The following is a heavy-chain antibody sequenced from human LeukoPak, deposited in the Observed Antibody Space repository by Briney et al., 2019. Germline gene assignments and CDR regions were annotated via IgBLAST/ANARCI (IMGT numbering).Heavy chain of an antibody. D-gene: IGHD2-15*01. CDR1: GFTFSSYA. CDR3: AKAGYCSGGSCYLAENY. V-gene: IGHV3-23*01. J-gene: IGHJ4*02. CDR2: ISGSGGST. Sequence: QPGGSLRLSCAASGFTFSSYAMSWVRQAPGKGLEWVSSISGSGGSTYYADSVKGRFTISRDNSKNTLYLQMNSLRAEDTAVYYCAKAGYCSGGSCYLAENYWGQGTLVTVSS.